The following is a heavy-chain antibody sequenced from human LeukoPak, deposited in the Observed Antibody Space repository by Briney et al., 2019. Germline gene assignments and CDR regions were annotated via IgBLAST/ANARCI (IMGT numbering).Heavy chain of an antibody. Sequence: PSETLSLTCTVSGGSISSGGYYWSWIRQHPGKGLEWIGEIYHSGSTNYNPSLKSRVTISADKSKNQFSLKLSSVTAADTAVYYCARLGSSGWPIDYWGQGTLVTVSS. CDR2: IYHSGST. CDR1: GGSISSGGYY. V-gene: IGHV4-39*07. J-gene: IGHJ4*02. D-gene: IGHD6-19*01. CDR3: ARLGSSGWPIDY.